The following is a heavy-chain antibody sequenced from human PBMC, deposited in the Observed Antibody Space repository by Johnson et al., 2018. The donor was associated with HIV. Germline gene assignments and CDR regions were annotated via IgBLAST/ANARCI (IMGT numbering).Heavy chain of an antibody. V-gene: IGHV3-30-3*02. J-gene: IGHJ3*01. CDR2: ISYAGSNK. D-gene: IGHD1-14*01. CDR3: AKTNL. Sequence: VQLVESGGGVVQPGGSLRLSCAASGFTFSSYGMHWVRQAPGKGLEWVAVISYAGSNKYYADSVKGRFTISRDNSKNTLYLQMNSLRAEDTAVYYCAKTNLWGQGTMVTVSS. CDR1: GFTFSSYG.